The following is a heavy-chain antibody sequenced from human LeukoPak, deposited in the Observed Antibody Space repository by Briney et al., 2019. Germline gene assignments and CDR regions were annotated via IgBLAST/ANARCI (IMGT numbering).Heavy chain of an antibody. CDR2: IYTSGST. V-gene: IGHV4-4*07. J-gene: IGHJ4*02. D-gene: IGHD6-19*01. CDR3: ARETRLMGYSSGLGFNY. CDR1: GGSISSYY. Sequence: PSETLSLTCTVSGGSISSYYWSWIRQPAGKGLEWIGRIYTSGSTNYNPSLKSRVTMSVDTSKNQFSLKLSSVTAADTAVYYCARETRLMGYSSGLGFNYWGQGTLVTVSS.